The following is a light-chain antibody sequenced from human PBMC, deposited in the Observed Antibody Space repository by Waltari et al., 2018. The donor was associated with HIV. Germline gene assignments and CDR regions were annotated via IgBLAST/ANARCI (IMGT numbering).Light chain of an antibody. Sequence: QSVLTQPPSASGTPGQRVTISCSGSSSNIGSNSVCWFQQLPGTAPKVLIYTDNQRPSGVPARFSGSKSGTSASLAISGLRSEDEADYFCAAWDDRLRGYVFGTGTKVTVL. J-gene: IGLJ1*01. V-gene: IGLV1-47*01. CDR3: AAWDDRLRGYV. CDR2: TDN. CDR1: SSNIGSNS.